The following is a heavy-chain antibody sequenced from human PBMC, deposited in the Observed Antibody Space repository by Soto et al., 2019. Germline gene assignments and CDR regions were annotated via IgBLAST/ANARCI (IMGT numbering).Heavy chain of an antibody. J-gene: IGHJ4*02. D-gene: IGHD1-7*01. CDR1: GGTFSSYA. CDR2: IIPIFGTA. Sequence: ASVKVSCKASGGTFSSYAISWVRQAPGQGLEWMGGIIPIFGTANYAQKFQGRVTITADESTSTAYMELSSLRSEDTAVYYCARTRGITGTTDYFDYWGQGTLVTVSS. CDR3: ARTRGITGTTDYFDY. V-gene: IGHV1-69*13.